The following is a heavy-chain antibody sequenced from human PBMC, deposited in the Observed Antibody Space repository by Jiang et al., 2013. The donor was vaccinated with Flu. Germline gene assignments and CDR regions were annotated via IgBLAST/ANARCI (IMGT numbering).Heavy chain of an antibody. Sequence: PGLVKPSQTLSLTCTVSGGSISNTRYYWGWIRQHPGKGLEWVGYIRYSGITYYTYYNPSLESRVSISMDTSQNLFSLSVISVTAADTAVYYCTRVEYADYHFDSWGQGTLVAVSS. V-gene: IGHV4-31*03. CDR3: TRVEYADYHFDS. CDR1: GGSISNTRYY. D-gene: IGHD4-17*01. CDR2: IRYSGITYYT. J-gene: IGHJ4*02.